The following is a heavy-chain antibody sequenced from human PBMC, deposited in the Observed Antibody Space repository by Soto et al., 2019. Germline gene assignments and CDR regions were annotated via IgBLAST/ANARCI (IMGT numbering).Heavy chain of an antibody. CDR3: ARDRDIVVVPAAWDAFDI. CDR1: GFTFSSYS. Sequence: GGSLRLSCAASGFTFSSYSMNWVRQAPGKGLEWVSYISSSSSTIYYADSVKGRFTISRDNAKNSLYLQMNSLRAEDTAVYYCARDRDIVVVPAAWDAFDIWGQGTMVT. V-gene: IGHV3-48*01. D-gene: IGHD2-2*01. CDR2: ISSSSSTI. J-gene: IGHJ3*02.